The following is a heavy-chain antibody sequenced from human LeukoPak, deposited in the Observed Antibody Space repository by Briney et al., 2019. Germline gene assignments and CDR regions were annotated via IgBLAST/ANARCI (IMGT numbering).Heavy chain of an antibody. CDR2: IIPILGIA. V-gene: IGHV1-69*04. CDR1: GGTFSSYA. J-gene: IGHJ6*02. CDR3: ASRRGSSAKPYYYYDMDV. Sequence: SVKVSCKASGGTFSSYAISWVRQAPGQGLEWMGRIIPILGIANYAQKFQGRVTITADKSTSTAYMELSSLRSEDTAVYYCASRRGSSAKPYYYYDMDVWGQGTTVTVSS. D-gene: IGHD6-6*01.